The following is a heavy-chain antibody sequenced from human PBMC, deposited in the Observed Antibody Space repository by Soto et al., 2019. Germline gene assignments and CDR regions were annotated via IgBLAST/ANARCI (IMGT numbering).Heavy chain of an antibody. J-gene: IGHJ6*03. V-gene: IGHV4-34*01. Sequence: TLSLTCAVYGGSFSGYYWSWIRQPPGKGLEWIGEINHSGSTNYNPSLKSRVTISVDTSKNQFSLKLSSVTAADTAVYYCARKTVYCSGGSCPYYYYYYMDVWGKGTTVTVSS. CDR1: GGSFSGYY. CDR3: ARKTVYCSGGSCPYYYYYYMDV. CDR2: INHSGST. D-gene: IGHD2-15*01.